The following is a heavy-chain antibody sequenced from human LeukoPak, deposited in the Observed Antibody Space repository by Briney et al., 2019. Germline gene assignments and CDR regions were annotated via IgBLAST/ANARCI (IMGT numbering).Heavy chain of an antibody. CDR2: ISGSGGST. CDR3: PKGRGSYCSGGSCYSDY. J-gene: IGHJ4*02. Sequence: GGSLRLSCAASGFTFSSYAMSWVRQAPGKGLEWVSAISGSGGSTYYADSVKGRFTISRDNSKNTLYLQMNSLRAEDTAVYYCPKGRGSYCSGGSCYSDYWGQGTLVTVSS. CDR1: GFTFSSYA. D-gene: IGHD2-15*01. V-gene: IGHV3-23*01.